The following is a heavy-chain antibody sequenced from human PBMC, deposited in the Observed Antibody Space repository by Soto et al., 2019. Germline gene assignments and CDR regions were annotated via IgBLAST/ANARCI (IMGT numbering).Heavy chain of an antibody. D-gene: IGHD3-10*01. CDR2: INPSGGST. J-gene: IGHJ6*02. V-gene: IGHV1-46*01. Sequence: QVQLVQSGAEVKKPGASVKVSCKASGYTFTSYYMHWVRQAPGQGLEWMGIINPSGGSTSYAQKFQGRVTMTRDTSTSTVYMELSSLRSEDTAVYYCAGDRLWFGGPYGMDVWGQGTTVTVS. CDR1: GYTFTSYY. CDR3: AGDRLWFGGPYGMDV.